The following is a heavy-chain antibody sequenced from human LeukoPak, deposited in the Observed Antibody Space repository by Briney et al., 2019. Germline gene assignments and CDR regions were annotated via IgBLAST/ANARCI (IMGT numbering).Heavy chain of an antibody. CDR1: GFTFSSYA. V-gene: IGHV3-23*01. D-gene: IGHD3-22*01. Sequence: GGSLGLSCAASGFTFSSYAMSWVRQAPGKGLEWVSGISTSGGTTSYADSVKGRFTISRDNPRNTLYMRMSSLRDEDTAVYYCAIMHRYYDGSGYWVQWGQGTLVTVSS. CDR2: ISTSGGTT. CDR3: AIMHRYYDGSGYWVQ. J-gene: IGHJ4*02.